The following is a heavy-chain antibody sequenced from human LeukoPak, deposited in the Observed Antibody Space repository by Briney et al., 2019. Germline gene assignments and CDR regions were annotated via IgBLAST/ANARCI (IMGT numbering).Heavy chain of an antibody. CDR2: INPSGGST. CDR1: GYTFTSYY. Sequence: ASVTVSCKASGYTFTSYYMHWVRQAPGQGLEWMGIINPSGGSTSYAQKFQGRVTMTRDTSTSTVYMELSSLRSEDTAVYYCARLTSRYSYGTYYFDYWGQGTLVSVSS. J-gene: IGHJ4*02. D-gene: IGHD5-18*01. V-gene: IGHV1-46*01. CDR3: ARLTSRYSYGTYYFDY.